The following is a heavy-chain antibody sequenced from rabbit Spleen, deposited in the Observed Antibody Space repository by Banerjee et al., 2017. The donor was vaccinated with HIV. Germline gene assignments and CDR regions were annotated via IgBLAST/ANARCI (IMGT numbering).Heavy chain of an antibody. J-gene: IGHJ3*01. CDR1: GFSFSDKDV. CDR2: IYTGNGDT. V-gene: IGHV1S40*01. D-gene: IGHD5-1*01. CDR3: ARNLVDGSVL. Sequence: QSLEESGGDLVKPGASLTLTCTASGFSFSDKDVMCWVRQAPGKGLEWIGCIYTGNGDTYYATWAKGRFTISKTSSTTVTLQMTSLTAADTATYFCARNLVDGSVLWGQGTLVTVS.